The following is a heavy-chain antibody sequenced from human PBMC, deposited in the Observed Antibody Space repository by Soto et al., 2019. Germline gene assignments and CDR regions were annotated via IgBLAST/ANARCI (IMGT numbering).Heavy chain of an antibody. CDR2: ISAYNGNT. J-gene: IGHJ4*02. CDR1: GYTFTSYG. V-gene: IGHV1-18*01. CDR3: ARDWALRIYSSSWYDFGY. Sequence: GASVKVSCKASGYTFTSYGISWVRQAPGQGLEWMGWISAYNGNTNYAQKLQGRVTMTTDTSTSTAYMELRSLRSDDTAVYYCARDWALRIYSSSWYDFGYWGQGTLVTVSS. D-gene: IGHD6-13*01.